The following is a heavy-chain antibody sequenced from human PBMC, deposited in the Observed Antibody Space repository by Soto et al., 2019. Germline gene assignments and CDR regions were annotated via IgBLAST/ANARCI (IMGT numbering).Heavy chain of an antibody. CDR1: GYTFTSYG. CDR2: ISPYNGDT. Sequence: QVQLVQSGTEVKKPGASVMVSCKTSGYTFTSYGVSWVRRAPGQGLEWMGLISPYNGDTIYARKFQGRVTVTADTATSTVYMELRSLRSDDTAVYYCVRDTSSGYRGWWDPWGQGTLVTVSS. CDR3: VRDTSSGYRGWWDP. J-gene: IGHJ5*02. V-gene: IGHV1-18*01. D-gene: IGHD5-18*01.